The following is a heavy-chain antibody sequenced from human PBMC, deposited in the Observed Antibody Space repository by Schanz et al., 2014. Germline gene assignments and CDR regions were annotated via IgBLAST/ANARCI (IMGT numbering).Heavy chain of an antibody. V-gene: IGHV3-66*01. CDR2: VHPGGST. J-gene: IGHJ4*02. Sequence: EVQLVESGGGLVQPGGSLRLSCAVSGFIVRSNYMTWVRQAPGKGLEWVSFVHPGGSTYYPDSVKGRFTISRDSSKNTLYLQMNSLRPEDTAVYYCVRVSFADPRLYRGMDRDIDYWGQGTLVTVSS. CDR3: VRVSFADPRLYRGMDRDIDY. D-gene: IGHD5-18*01. CDR1: GFIVRSNY.